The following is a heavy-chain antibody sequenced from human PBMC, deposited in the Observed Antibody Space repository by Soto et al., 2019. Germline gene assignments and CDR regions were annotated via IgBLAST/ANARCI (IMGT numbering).Heavy chain of an antibody. D-gene: IGHD5-18*01. CDR2: TYYRSKWYN. CDR1: GGSVASNSAA. Sequence: SQTRSVTGAISGGSVASNSAAWNWIRQSPSRGLEWLGRTYYRSKWYNDYAVSVKSRITINPDTSKNQFSLQLNSVTPEDTAVYYCARAVTAMVTFFDYWGQGTLVTVSS. J-gene: IGHJ4*02. CDR3: ARAVTAMVTFFDY. V-gene: IGHV6-1*01.